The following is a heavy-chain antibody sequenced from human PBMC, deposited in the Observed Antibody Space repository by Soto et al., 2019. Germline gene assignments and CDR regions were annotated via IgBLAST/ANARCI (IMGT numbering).Heavy chain of an antibody. CDR1: GFTFSNYA. CDR2: IVDSGGST. J-gene: IGHJ4*02. V-gene: IGHV3-23*01. D-gene: IGHD5-18*01. CDR3: SGGYSYGSRWGY. Sequence: EVQLLESGGDLVQPGGSLRLSCAASGFTFSNYAMSWVRQAPGKGLEWVSTIVDSGGSTYYADSVKGRFDISRDNSKNTLYLQMNTLRAEDTAVYYFSGGYSYGSRWGYWGQGTLVTVSS.